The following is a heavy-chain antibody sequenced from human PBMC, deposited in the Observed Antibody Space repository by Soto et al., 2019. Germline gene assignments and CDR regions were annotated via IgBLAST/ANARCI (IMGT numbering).Heavy chain of an antibody. Sequence: SETLSLTCTVSGGSIDYYHWTWIRQSPGKGLEWLGSISDSGTTTYNPSLRSRVTISVDTSKNQFSLKLSSVTAADTALYYCARDSTAWFPYYDIDVWGQGTTVTVSS. CDR2: ISDSGTT. D-gene: IGHD3-10*01. CDR3: ARDSTAWFPYYDIDV. J-gene: IGHJ6*02. V-gene: IGHV4-59*01. CDR1: GGSIDYYH.